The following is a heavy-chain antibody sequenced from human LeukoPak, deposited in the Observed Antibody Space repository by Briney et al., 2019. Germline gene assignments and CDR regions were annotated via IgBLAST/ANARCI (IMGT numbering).Heavy chain of an antibody. CDR3: ARVPYSTGAFDY. Sequence: PGGSLRLSCAASGFTFSSYSMNWVRQAPGKGLEWITYISSSSSTIYYTDSVKGRFTISRDNAKNSLYLQKNSLRDEDTALYYCARVPYSTGAFDYWGQGTLVTVSS. V-gene: IGHV3-48*02. D-gene: IGHD6-19*01. J-gene: IGHJ4*02. CDR2: ISSSSSTI. CDR1: GFTFSSYS.